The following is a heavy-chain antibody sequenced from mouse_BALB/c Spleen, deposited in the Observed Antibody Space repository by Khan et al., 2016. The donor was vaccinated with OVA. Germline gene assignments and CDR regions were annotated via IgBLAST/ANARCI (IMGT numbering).Heavy chain of an antibody. V-gene: IGHV14-3*02. J-gene: IGHJ1*01. Sequence: EVQLQESGAELVKPGASVKLSCSASGFNIKDSYIHWVKQRPEQGLEWIGRIAPANGKTEYAPKFQGKATITADTSSNTSYLQLSSLTSEDSAVYYCAHPSDDPRYVEVWGEGTTVTVSS. D-gene: IGHD6-1*01. CDR2: IAPANGKT. CDR3: AHPSDDPRYVEV. CDR1: GFNIKDSY.